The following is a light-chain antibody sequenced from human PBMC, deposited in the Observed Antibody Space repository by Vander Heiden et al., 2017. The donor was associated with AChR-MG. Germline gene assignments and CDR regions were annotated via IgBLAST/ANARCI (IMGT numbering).Light chain of an antibody. Sequence: YELTQPPSVSVAPGQTAIITCSVDEVGDKYACWYQQKSGQYLVLVIYKDSKRPSGIPERFAGSNSGTTATLTISGTQAVDDDYYYCQAWNSSNVVFGGGTKLTVL. V-gene: IGLV3-1*01. CDR1: EVGDKY. CDR2: KDS. CDR3: QAWNSSNVV. J-gene: IGLJ2*01.